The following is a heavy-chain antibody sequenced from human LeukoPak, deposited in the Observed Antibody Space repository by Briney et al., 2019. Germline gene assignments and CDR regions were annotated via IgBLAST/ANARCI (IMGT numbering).Heavy chain of an antibody. CDR3: AKVPVYVGYFDY. J-gene: IGHJ4*02. CDR1: GFTFSSYA. CDR2: ISGSGGST. D-gene: IGHD5/OR15-5a*01. Sequence: PGGSLRLSCAASGFTFSSYAMSWVRQAPGKGLEWVSAISGSGGSTYYADSVKGRFTISRDNSKSTLYLQMNSLRAEDTAVYYCAKVPVYVGYFDYWGQGTLVTVSS. V-gene: IGHV3-23*01.